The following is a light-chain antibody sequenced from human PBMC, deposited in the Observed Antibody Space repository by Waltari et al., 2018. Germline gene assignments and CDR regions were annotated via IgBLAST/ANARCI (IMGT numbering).Light chain of an antibody. CDR3: QQRRSWPLT. J-gene: IGKJ4*01. CDR2: ATS. CDR1: QSVSNY. V-gene: IGKV3-11*01. Sequence: DIVLTQSPAILSLSPGERASLSCRASQSVSNYLAWYQQKPGQAPTLLIYATSNRATGIPARFSGSGFGTDFTLTISNLEPEDFAIYYCQQRRSWPLTFGGGTKVEIK.